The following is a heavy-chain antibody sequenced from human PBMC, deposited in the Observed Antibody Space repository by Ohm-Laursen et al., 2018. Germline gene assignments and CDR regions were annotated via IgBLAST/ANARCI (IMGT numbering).Heavy chain of an antibody. J-gene: IGHJ5*02. CDR3: ARRGYYGSGSYP. CDR1: GGSISSSSNY. CDR2: IYYSGST. V-gene: IGHV4-39*01. D-gene: IGHD3-10*01. Sequence: GTLSLTCTVSGGSISSSSNYWGWIRQPPGKGLEWIGNIYYSGSTYYNPSLKSRVAISVDTSKNQFSLKLSSVTAADTAVYYCARRGYYGSGSYPWGQGTLVTVSS.